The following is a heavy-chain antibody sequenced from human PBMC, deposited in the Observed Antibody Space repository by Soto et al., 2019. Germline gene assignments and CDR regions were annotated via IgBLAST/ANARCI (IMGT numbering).Heavy chain of an antibody. CDR3: ARGISMVVVITPPGIDV. V-gene: IGHV3-30*03. J-gene: IGHJ6*02. D-gene: IGHD3-22*01. CDR2: ISSDGSNE. Sequence: QMHLVESGGGVVQPGRSLRLSCAASGFTFSSYGMHWVRQAPGKGLEWVALISSDGSNEYYADSVQGRFTISRDNSKNSLSLQMNSLRAEDTAVYYCARGISMVVVITPPGIDVWGQGTTVTVSS. CDR1: GFTFSSYG.